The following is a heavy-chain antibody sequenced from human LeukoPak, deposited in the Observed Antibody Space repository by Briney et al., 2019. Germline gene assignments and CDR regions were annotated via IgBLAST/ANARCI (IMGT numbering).Heavy chain of an antibody. CDR3: ARRHCSGGSCYGEFDY. V-gene: IGHV5-51*01. D-gene: IGHD2-15*01. Sequence: GESLKISSRGSGYRFSNDWIGWVRQMPGKGLEWMGIIYPDDSDTKYSPSFQGQVSISADKSINTAYLQWGSLKASDTAMYYCARRHCSGGSCYGEFDYWGQGTLVTVSS. J-gene: IGHJ4*02. CDR2: IYPDDSDT. CDR1: GYRFSNDW.